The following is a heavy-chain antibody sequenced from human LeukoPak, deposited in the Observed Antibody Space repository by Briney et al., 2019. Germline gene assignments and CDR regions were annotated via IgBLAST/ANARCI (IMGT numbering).Heavy chain of an antibody. CDR3: ARRKRGSGGPFDY. CDR1: GGSISRSSSY. Sequence: SETLSLTCTVSGGSISRSSSYWGWIRQPPGKGLEWIGSIYDSGSTYYNPSLESRVTISIDTSKKQFSLELSSVTAADTAIYFCARRKRGSGGPFDYWGQGTLVTVSS. CDR2: IYDSGST. D-gene: IGHD6-19*01. J-gene: IGHJ4*02. V-gene: IGHV4-39*07.